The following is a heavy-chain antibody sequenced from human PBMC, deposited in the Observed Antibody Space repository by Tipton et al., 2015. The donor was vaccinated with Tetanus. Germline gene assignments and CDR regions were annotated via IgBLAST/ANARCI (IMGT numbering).Heavy chain of an antibody. Sequence: TLSLTCTVSGGSISSYSWSWIRQPPGKGLEWIGYIYYSGSTNYNPSLKSRVTISVDTSKNQFSLKLSSVTAADTAVYYCARHTNFWSGYYIVYWGQGTLVTVSS. CDR3: ARHTNFWSGYYIVY. CDR2: IYYSGST. D-gene: IGHD3-3*01. V-gene: IGHV4-59*08. J-gene: IGHJ4*02. CDR1: GGSISSYS.